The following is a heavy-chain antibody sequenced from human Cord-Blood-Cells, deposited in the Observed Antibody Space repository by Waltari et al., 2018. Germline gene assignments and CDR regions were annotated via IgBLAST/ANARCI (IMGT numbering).Heavy chain of an antibody. J-gene: IGHJ6*02. Sequence: QVQLQQWGAGLLKPSETPSPTCAVHGGSFRGYYWSWIRQPPGKGREWIGEINHSGSTNYNPSLKSRVTISVDTSKNQFSLKLSSVTAADTAVYYCARPRGAAAGLRDVDGMDVWGQGTTVTVSS. D-gene: IGHD6-13*01. CDR3: ARPRGAAAGLRDVDGMDV. CDR1: GGSFRGYY. V-gene: IGHV4-34*01. CDR2: INHSGST.